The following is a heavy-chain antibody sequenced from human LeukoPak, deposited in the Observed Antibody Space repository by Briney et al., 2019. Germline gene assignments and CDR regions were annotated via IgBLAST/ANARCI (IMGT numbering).Heavy chain of an antibody. Sequence: HPGGSLRLSCAASGFTFSSYWMSWVRQAPGKGLEWVANIKEDGSEKYYVDSVKGRFTISRDNAKNPLYLQMNSLRAEDTAVYYCAKHYDFWSGYGSNWFDPWGQGIQVTVSS. CDR1: GFTFSSYW. V-gene: IGHV3-7*01. CDR3: AKHYDFWSGYGSNWFDP. D-gene: IGHD3-3*01. J-gene: IGHJ5*02. CDR2: IKEDGSEK.